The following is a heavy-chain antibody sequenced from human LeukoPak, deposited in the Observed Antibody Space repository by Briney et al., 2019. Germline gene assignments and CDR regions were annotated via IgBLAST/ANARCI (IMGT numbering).Heavy chain of an antibody. CDR2: IGSSGTTT. Sequence: GGSLRLSCAASGFTFSIYSMNWVRQAPGRGLEWLSYIGSSGTTTYYADSVKGRFTISRDNAKNLLFLQMNSLRAEDTAVYYCARMNYVSTGWGAPFDNWGQGTLVTVSS. CDR3: ARMNYVSTGWGAPFDN. V-gene: IGHV3-48*04. CDR1: GFTFSIYS. D-gene: IGHD1-7*01. J-gene: IGHJ4*02.